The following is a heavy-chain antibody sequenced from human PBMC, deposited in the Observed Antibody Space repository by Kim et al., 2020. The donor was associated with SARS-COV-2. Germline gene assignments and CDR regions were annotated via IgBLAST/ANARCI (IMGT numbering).Heavy chain of an antibody. V-gene: IGHV3-23*01. D-gene: IGHD6-13*01. CDR3: AKDPTGASSSWYRSSDWFDP. CDR2: ISGSGGST. J-gene: IGHJ5*02. CDR1: GFTFSSYA. Sequence: GGSLRLSCAASGFTFSSYAMSWVRQAPGKGLEWVSAISGSGGSTYYADSVKGRFTISRDNSKNTLYLQMNSLRAEDTAVYYCAKDPTGASSSWYRSSDWFDPWGQGTLVTVSS.